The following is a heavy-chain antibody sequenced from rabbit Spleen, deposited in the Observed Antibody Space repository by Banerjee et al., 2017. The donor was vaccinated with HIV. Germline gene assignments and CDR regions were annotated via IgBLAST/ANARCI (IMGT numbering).Heavy chain of an antibody. D-gene: IGHD8-1*01. CDR2: IDTSDGDT. Sequence: LEESGGGLVKPGGTLTLTCTVSGFSFSNSWICWVRQAPGKGLEWIACIDTSDGDTDYANWPKGRFTISKASSTTVTLQMTSLTAADTATYFCARDAGTSFSTYGMDLWGPGTLVTVS. CDR3: ARDAGTSFSTYGMDL. CDR1: GFSFSNSW. V-gene: IGHV1S45*01. J-gene: IGHJ6*01.